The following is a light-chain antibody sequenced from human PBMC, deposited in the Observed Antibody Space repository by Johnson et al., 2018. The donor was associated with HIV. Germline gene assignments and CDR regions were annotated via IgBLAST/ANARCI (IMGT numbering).Light chain of an antibody. CDR2: ENN. CDR1: SSNIGNNY. Sequence: QPVLTQPPSVSAAPGQKVTISCSGSSSNIGNNYVSWYQQLPGTAPQLLIYENNKRPSGIPDRFSGSKSGTSATLGITGLQTGDEADYYCGTWDSSLSVYVFGTGTKVTVL. V-gene: IGLV1-51*02. CDR3: GTWDSSLSVYV. J-gene: IGLJ1*01.